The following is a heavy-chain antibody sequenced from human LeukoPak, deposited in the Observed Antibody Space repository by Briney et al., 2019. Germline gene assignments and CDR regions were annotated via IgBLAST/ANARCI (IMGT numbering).Heavy chain of an antibody. V-gene: IGHV3-30*18. J-gene: IGHJ4*02. CDR2: ISYDGSNK. CDR1: GFIFSSYG. D-gene: IGHD3-3*01. Sequence: GRSLRLSCVASGFIFSSYGMHWVRQAPGKGLEWVAVISYDGSNKYYADSVKGRFSISRDNSKNTLYLQMDSLRAEDTADTAVYYCAKEFWSGYQYFDSWGRGNPGLRLL. CDR3: AKEFWSGYQYFDS.